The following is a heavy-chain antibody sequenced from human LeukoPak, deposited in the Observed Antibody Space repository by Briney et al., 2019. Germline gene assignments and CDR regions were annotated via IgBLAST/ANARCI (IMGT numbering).Heavy chain of an antibody. CDR1: GFTFSSYA. D-gene: IGHD3-16*02. CDR3: AKLGPKVKGNFLITFGGVIAPTYFDY. V-gene: IGHV3-23*01. J-gene: IGHJ4*02. Sequence: PGGSLRLSCAASGFTFSSYAMSWVRRAPGKGLEWVSAISGSGGSTYYADSVKGRFTISRDNSKNTLYLQMNSLRAEDTAVYYCAKLGPKVKGNFLITFGGVIAPTYFDYWGQGTLVTVSS. CDR2: ISGSGGST.